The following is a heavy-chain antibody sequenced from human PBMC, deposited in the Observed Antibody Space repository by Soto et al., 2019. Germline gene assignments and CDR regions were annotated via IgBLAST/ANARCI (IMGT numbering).Heavy chain of an antibody. D-gene: IGHD6-19*01. CDR2: ISYDGSNK. CDR3: AVDWAVAGRLSDY. Sequence: LRLSCAASGFTFSSYGMHWVRQAPGKGLEWVAVISYDGSNKYYADSVKGRFTISRDNSKNTLYLQMNSLRAEDTAVYYCAVDWAVAGRLSDYWGQGTLVTVSS. CDR1: GFTFSSYG. J-gene: IGHJ4*02. V-gene: IGHV3-30*03.